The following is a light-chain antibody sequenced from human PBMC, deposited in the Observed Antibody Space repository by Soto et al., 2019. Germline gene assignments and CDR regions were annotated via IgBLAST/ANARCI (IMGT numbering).Light chain of an antibody. CDR2: GNS. CDR1: SSNIGAGYD. CDR3: QSYDSSLCGVV. J-gene: IGLJ2*01. V-gene: IGLV1-40*01. Sequence: QSALTQPPSVSGAPGQRVTISCTGSSSNIGAGYDVHWYQQLPGTAPKLLIYGNSNRPSGVPDRFSGSKSGTSASLAITGLQAEDEADYYCQSYDSSLCGVVFGGGTKVTVL.